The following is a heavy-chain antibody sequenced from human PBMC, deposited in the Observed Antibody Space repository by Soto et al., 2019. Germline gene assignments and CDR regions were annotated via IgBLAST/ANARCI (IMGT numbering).Heavy chain of an antibody. CDR1: GYIFINYY. Sequence: QVQLVQSGAEVKKPGASVKLSCKTSGYIFINYYIHWVRQAPGQGLEWVALFNPKSGSTNYAQRLQGRVTVTSDTSTGTVYMELSILIPEDTAVSYCARDLAAADYWGQGTLVTVSS. V-gene: IGHV1-46*04. CDR2: FNPKSGST. D-gene: IGHD6-13*01. J-gene: IGHJ4*02. CDR3: ARDLAAADY.